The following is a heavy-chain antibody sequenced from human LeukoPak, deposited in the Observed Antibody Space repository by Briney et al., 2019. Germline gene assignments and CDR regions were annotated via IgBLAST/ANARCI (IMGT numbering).Heavy chain of an antibody. Sequence: SQTLSLTCTVSGGSITSGDYYWSWIRQPPGKGLEWIGYISYSGSTSYNPSLKSRVTISVDTSKNQFSLRLSSVTAADTAVYYCARSGLGGVIGGPWGQGTLVTVSS. CDR2: ISYSGST. D-gene: IGHD3-16*01. J-gene: IGHJ5*02. CDR3: ARSGLGGVIGGP. V-gene: IGHV4-30-4*01. CDR1: GGSITSGDYY.